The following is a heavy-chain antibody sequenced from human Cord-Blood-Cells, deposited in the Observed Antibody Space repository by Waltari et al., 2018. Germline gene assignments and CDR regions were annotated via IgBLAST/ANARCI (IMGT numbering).Heavy chain of an antibody. J-gene: IGHJ5*02. V-gene: IGHV4-34*01. CDR3: ARDRARVVPAARRGIGNWVDP. D-gene: IGHD2-2*01. Sequence: QVQLQQWGAGLLKPSETLSLTCAVYGGSFSGYYWSWIRQPPGKGLVWIGESNHSGSTNYNPSLKSRGTISVDTSKNQLSLKQSSVTAAGTGVYYCARDRARVVPAARRGIGNWVDPWGQGTLVTVSS. CDR2: SNHSGST. CDR1: GGSFSGYY.